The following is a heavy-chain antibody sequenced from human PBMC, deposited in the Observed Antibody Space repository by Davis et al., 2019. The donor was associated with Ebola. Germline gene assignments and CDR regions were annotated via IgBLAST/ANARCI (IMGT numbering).Heavy chain of an antibody. CDR2: MNPNSGNT. J-gene: IGHJ4*02. V-gene: IGHV1-8*01. D-gene: IGHD6-19*01. Sequence: ASVKVSCKASGDSFNNNNYAINWVRQATGQGLEWMGWMNPNSGNTGYAQKFQGRVTMTRNTSISTAYMELSSLRSEDTAVYYCARGSTGIAVVWGQGTLVTVSS. CDR1: GDSFNNNNYA. CDR3: ARGSTGIAVV.